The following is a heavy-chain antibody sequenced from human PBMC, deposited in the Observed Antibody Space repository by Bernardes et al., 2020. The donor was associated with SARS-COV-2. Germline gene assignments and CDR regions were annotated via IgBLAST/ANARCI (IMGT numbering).Heavy chain of an antibody. CDR2: ISAYNDNT. V-gene: IGHV1-18*01. CDR1: GYTFTSYG. Sequence: ASVKDSCKASGYTFTSYGITWVRQAPGQGLEWMGWISAYNDNTNYPQKFQGRVTMTTDTSTSTAYMELRSLRSDDTAVYFCAREDIGYCSGGSCQPFDYWGQGTLVTVSS. CDR3: AREDIGYCSGGSCQPFDY. D-gene: IGHD2-15*01. J-gene: IGHJ4*02.